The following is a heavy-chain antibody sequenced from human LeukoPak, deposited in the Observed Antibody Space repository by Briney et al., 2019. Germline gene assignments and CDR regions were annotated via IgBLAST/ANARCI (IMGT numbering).Heavy chain of an antibody. CDR1: GFTFSSYA. Sequence: PGRSLRLSCAASGFTFSSYAMHWVRQAPGKGLEWVAVISYDGSNKYYADSVKGRFTISRDNSKNTLYLQMNSLRAEDTAVYYCATEGYYYDSSGYYYWGQGTLVTVSS. CDR2: ISYDGSNK. V-gene: IGHV3-30*04. CDR3: ATEGYYYDSSGYYY. D-gene: IGHD3-22*01. J-gene: IGHJ4*02.